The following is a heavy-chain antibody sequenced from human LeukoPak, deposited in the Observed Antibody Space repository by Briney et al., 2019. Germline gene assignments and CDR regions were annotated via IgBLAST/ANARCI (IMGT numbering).Heavy chain of an antibody. J-gene: IGHJ4*02. D-gene: IGHD3-22*01. Sequence: SVKVSCKASGYTFTSYGNSWVRQAPGQGLEWMGWISAYNGNTNYAQKLQGRVTMTIDTSTSTAYMELRSLRSDDTAVYYCARDFPDSSGYPFDYWGQGTLVTVSS. CDR1: GYTFTSYG. CDR2: ISAYNGNT. V-gene: IGHV1-18*01. CDR3: ARDFPDSSGYPFDY.